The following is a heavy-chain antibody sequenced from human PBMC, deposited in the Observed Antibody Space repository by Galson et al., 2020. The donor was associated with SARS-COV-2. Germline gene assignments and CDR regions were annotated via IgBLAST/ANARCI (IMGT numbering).Heavy chain of an antibody. CDR3: ARSSGYSSSWFLGGGMDV. J-gene: IGHJ6*02. CDR2: IDWDDDK. D-gene: IGHD6-13*01. Sequence: ESGPTLVKPTQTLTLTCTFSGFSLSTSGMCVSWIRQPPGKALDWLARIDWDDDKYYSTSLKTRLTISKDTSKNQVVLTMTNMDPVDTATYYRARSSGYSSSWFLGGGMDVWGQGTTVTVSS. V-gene: IGHV2-70*11. CDR1: GFSLSTSGMC.